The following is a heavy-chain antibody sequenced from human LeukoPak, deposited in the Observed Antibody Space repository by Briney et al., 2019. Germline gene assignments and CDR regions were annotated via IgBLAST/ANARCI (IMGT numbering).Heavy chain of an antibody. CDR1: GGSISSSSYY. D-gene: IGHD1-20*01. J-gene: IGHJ4*02. CDR3: ASTYNWNYFDY. CDR2: IYFSGNT. V-gene: IGHV4-39*07. Sequence: SETLSLTCTVSGGSISSSSYYWAWLRQPPGKGLEWIGNIYFSGNTYYNPSLQSRVTMSVDTSKNQFSLKLNSVTAADTAVYYCASTYNWNYFDYWGQGTLVTVSS.